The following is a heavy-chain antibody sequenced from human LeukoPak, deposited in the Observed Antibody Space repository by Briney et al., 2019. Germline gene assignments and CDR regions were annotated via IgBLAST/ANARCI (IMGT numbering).Heavy chain of an antibody. J-gene: IGHJ5*02. CDR3: ARSRGIYCSGGSCYVDWFDP. D-gene: IGHD2-15*01. CDR2: ISAYNGNT. CDR1: GYTFTSYG. V-gene: IGHV1-18*01. Sequence: ASVKVSCKASGYTFTSYGIRWVRQAPGQGLEWMGWISAYNGNTNYAQKLQGRVTMTTDTSTSTAYMELRSLRSDDTAVYYCARSRGIYCSGGSCYVDWFDPWGQGTLVTVSS.